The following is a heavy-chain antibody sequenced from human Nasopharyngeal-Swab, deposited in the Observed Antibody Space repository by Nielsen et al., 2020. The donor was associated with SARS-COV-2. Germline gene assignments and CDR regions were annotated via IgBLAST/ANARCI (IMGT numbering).Heavy chain of an antibody. J-gene: IGHJ6*03. V-gene: IGHV4-59*01. CDR3: ASTDCSGGSCYSHYYYYMDV. CDR2: IYYSGST. Sequence: WFRQPPGKGLEWIGYIYYSGSTNYNPSLKSRVTISVDTSKNQFSLKLSSVTAADTAVYYCASTDCSGGSCYSHYYYYMDVWGKGTTVTVSS. D-gene: IGHD2-15*01.